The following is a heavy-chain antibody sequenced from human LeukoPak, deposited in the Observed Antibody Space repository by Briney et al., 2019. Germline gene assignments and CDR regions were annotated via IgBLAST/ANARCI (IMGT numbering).Heavy chain of an antibody. D-gene: IGHD3-10*01. V-gene: IGHV3-21*01. CDR3: AIIRGRNS. CDR2: ISSRSNDI. J-gene: IGHJ4*02. Sequence: GGSLTLSCVVSVLTLTSYTMDWVPQAPGKGLEWLSSISSRSNDIYYAASVKGRFTISRDHAKNSVLLQMNSLRAEDTALYYCAIIRGRNSWGQGTLVTVSS. CDR1: VLTLTSYT.